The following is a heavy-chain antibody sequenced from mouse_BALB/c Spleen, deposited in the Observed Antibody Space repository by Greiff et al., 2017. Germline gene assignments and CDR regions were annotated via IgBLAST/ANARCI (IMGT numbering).Heavy chain of an antibody. J-gene: IGHJ1*01. CDR2: INPYNDGT. CDR1: GYTFTSYV. V-gene: IGHV1-14*01. Sequence: VQLKQSGPELVKPGASVKMSCKASGYTFTSYVMHWVKQKPGQGLEWIGYINPYNDGTKYNEKFKGKATLTSDKSSSTAYMELSSLTSEDSAVYYCARSITTVVDWYFDVWGAGTTVTVSS. CDR3: ARSITTVVDWYFDV. D-gene: IGHD1-1*01.